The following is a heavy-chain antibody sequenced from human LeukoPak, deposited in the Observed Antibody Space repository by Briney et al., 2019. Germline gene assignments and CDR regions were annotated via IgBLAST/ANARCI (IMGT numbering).Heavy chain of an antibody. CDR3: TACESSSLRCAY. Sequence: SVKVSCKASGGTFSSYAISWVRQAPGQGLEWMGGIIPIFGTANYAQKFQGRVTITTDESTSTAYMELSSLRSEDPAVYYCTACESSSLRCAYWDQETLV. CDR1: GGTFSSYA. V-gene: IGHV1-69*05. CDR2: IIPIFGTA. J-gene: IGHJ4*02. D-gene: IGHD3-16*01.